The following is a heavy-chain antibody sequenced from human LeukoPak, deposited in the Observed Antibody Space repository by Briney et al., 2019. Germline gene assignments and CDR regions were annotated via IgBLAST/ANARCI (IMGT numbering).Heavy chain of an antibody. CDR3: ARESSAGAHKAFDF. CDR2: INSDGSST. V-gene: IGHV3-74*01. J-gene: IGHJ4*02. D-gene: IGHD1-26*01. Sequence: GGSLRLSCAASGFTFTSYWMHWVRQAPGKGLVWVSRINSDGSSTSYADSVKGRFTISRDNAKNTLYLQMNSLRAEDTAVYYCARESSAGAHKAFDFWGQGTLVTVSS. CDR1: GFTFTSYW.